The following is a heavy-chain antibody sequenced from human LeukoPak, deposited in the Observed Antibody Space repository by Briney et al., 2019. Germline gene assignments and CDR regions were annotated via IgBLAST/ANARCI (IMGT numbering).Heavy chain of an antibody. J-gene: IGHJ4*02. D-gene: IGHD2-21*01. CDR1: GFTFSSYW. CDR2: IKSDGSTT. V-gene: IGHV3-74*01. Sequence: GGSLRLSCTASGFTFSSYWMHWVRQAPGQGLVWVSRIKSDGSTTTYADSVKGRFTISRDNAKNTLYLQMNSLRAEDTAVYYCARVVETHFDYWGQGTLVTVSS. CDR3: ARVVETHFDY.